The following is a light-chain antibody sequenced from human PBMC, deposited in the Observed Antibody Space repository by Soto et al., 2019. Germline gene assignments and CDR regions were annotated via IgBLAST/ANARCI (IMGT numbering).Light chain of an antibody. CDR2: DVS. Sequence: QSVLTQPRSVSGSPGQSVTISCTGTSSDVGAYNYVSWYQQHSGKAPKSMIYDVSKRPSGVPDRFSGSKSGNTASLTISGLQAEDEADYYCCSYAGTYSYVFGTGTKVTVL. J-gene: IGLJ1*01. CDR1: SSDVGAYNY. V-gene: IGLV2-11*01. CDR3: CSYAGTYSYV.